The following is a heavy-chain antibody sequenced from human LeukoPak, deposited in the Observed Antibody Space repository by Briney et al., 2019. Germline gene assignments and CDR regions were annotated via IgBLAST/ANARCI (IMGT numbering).Heavy chain of an antibody. V-gene: IGHV4-31*03. CDR2: IYYSGST. CDR1: GGSISSGGYY. D-gene: IGHD4-23*01. J-gene: IGHJ4*02. CDR3: ARGGYGGNEYYFDY. Sequence: KASETLSLTCTVSGGSISSGGYYWSWIRQHPGKGLEWIGYIYYSGSTYYNPSLKSRVTISVDTSKNQFSLKLSSATAADTAVYYCARGGYGGNEYYFDYWGQGTLVTVSS.